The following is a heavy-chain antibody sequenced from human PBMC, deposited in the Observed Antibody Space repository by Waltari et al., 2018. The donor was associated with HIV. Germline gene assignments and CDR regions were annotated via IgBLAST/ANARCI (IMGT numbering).Heavy chain of an antibody. Sequence: QIHLVQSGGGVVQPGGSLRLSYVASGFTLNTYAMHWVRQAPGKGLEWVALTSNDVNTKYFPDSEKARFTLSRDISTNTLYLRMDNLRPEDTGFYFCARGRGIAVAGSLTFDIWGQGTLVTVSS. J-gene: IGHJ3*02. CDR1: GFTLNTYA. CDR3: ARGRGIAVAGSLTFDI. D-gene: IGHD6-19*01. CDR2: TSNDVNTK. V-gene: IGHV3-30-3*01.